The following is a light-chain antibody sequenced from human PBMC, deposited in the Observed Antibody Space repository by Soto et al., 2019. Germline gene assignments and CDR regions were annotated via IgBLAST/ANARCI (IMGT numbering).Light chain of an antibody. V-gene: IGKV1-8*01. J-gene: IGKJ1*01. CDR1: QDITSY. Sequence: AIRMTQSPSSLSASTGDRVTITCRASQDITSYLAWYQQKPGKAPKLLVYDASTLQGGVASRFSGSGSGTEFTLIISGLQPDDSATYYCQQYTNTNNPWMFGQGTKVDIK. CDR3: QQYTNTNNPWM. CDR2: DAS.